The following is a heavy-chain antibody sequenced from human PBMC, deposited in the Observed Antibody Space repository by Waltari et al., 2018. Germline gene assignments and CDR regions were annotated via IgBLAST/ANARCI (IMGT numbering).Heavy chain of an antibody. J-gene: IGHJ6*03. Sequence: EVQLVESGGGLVQPGGSLRLSCAASGFTFSSYSMNWVRQAPGKGLEWVSYISSSSSTIYYADSVKGRFTISRDNAKNSLYLQMNSLRAEDTAVYYCARAEETVTTQYYYYYYYMDVWGKGTTVTVSS. V-gene: IGHV3-48*04. D-gene: IGHD4-17*01. CDR2: ISSSSSTI. CDR1: GFTFSSYS. CDR3: ARAEETVTTQYYYYYYYMDV.